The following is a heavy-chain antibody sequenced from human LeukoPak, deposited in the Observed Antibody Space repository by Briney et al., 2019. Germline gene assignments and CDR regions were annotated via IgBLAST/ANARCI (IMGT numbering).Heavy chain of an antibody. V-gene: IGHV3-23*01. Sequence: PGGSLRLSCAASGFTFSSYAMSWVRQAPGKGLEWVSAISGSDSTYYADSVKGRFTISRDNSKNTLYLQMNSLRAEDTAVYYCAKFVSPLLWGVLYYFDYWGQGTLVTVSS. CDR2: ISGSDST. CDR3: AKFVSPLLWGVLYYFDY. D-gene: IGHD2-2*01. J-gene: IGHJ4*02. CDR1: GFTFSSYA.